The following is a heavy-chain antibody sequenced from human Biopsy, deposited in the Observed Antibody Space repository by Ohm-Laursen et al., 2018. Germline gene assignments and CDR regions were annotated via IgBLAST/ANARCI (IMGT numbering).Heavy chain of an antibody. D-gene: IGHD3-22*01. CDR1: GYTFSTYG. J-gene: IGHJ4*02. V-gene: IGHV1-18*01. Sequence: EASVKVSCKASGYTFSTYGISWVRQAPGQGLEWMGWISAYNGNTKYAQKLQGRVTMTTDTSTSTAYMDLRSLRSDDTAAYYCATGYYYDSSGSYPSFDHWGPGTLVTVSS. CDR3: ATGYYYDSSGSYPSFDH. CDR2: ISAYNGNT.